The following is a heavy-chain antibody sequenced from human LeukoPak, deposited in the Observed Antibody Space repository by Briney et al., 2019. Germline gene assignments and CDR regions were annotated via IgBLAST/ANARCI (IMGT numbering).Heavy chain of an antibody. CDR1: GFTFSSQA. CDR3: ATSHPSSWYSY. CDR2: IGTSASIT. V-gene: IGHV3-23*01. Sequence: GGSLRLSCAASGFTFSSQAMSWVRQAPGKGLEWVSVIGTSASITYYADSVKGRFTISGDNSKNTVYLQMNSLRAEDTAVYYCATSHPSSWYSYWGQGTLVSVST. J-gene: IGHJ4*02. D-gene: IGHD6-13*01.